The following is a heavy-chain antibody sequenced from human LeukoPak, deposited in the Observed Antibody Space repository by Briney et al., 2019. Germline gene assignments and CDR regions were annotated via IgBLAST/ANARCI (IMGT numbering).Heavy chain of an antibody. Sequence: GGSLRLSCAASGFTFDDYAMHWVRQAPGKGLEWVSLISGDGGSTYYADSVKGRFTISRDNSKNTLYLQMGSLRAEDMAVYYCARVAVTHAFDIWGQGTMVTVSS. J-gene: IGHJ3*02. CDR2: ISGDGGST. V-gene: IGHV3-43*02. D-gene: IGHD2-15*01. CDR1: GFTFDDYA. CDR3: ARVAVTHAFDI.